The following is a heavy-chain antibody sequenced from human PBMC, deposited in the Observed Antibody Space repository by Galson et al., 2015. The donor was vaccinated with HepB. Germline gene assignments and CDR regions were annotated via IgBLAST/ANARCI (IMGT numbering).Heavy chain of an antibody. CDR2: IKSDGSNI. CDR3: VREVSGAFDV. CDR1: GFTFSNYW. V-gene: IGHV3-74*01. Sequence: SLRLSCAASGFTFSNYWMQWVRQAPGKGLVWVSRIKSDGSNIAYAEFVKGRFTVSRDNAKNTVFLEMNSLRAKDTAVYYCVREVSGAFDVWGQGTMVTVS. D-gene: IGHD6-19*01. J-gene: IGHJ3*01.